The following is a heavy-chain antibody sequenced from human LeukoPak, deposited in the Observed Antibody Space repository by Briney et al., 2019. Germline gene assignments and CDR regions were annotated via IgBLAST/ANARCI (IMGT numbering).Heavy chain of an antibody. V-gene: IGHV3-49*01. CDR2: IRSKTYGGTG. J-gene: IGHJ4*02. CDR1: GFTFGDYA. Sequence: GGSLRLSCTASGFTFGDYAMNWFRQAPGKGLEWVGFIRSKTYGGTGEYAASVKGRFTISRDGSKSIAHLQMNSLKTGDTAVYYCTRSESGTYKGGFDFWGQGTLVTVSS. D-gene: IGHD1-26*01. CDR3: TRSESGTYKGGFDF.